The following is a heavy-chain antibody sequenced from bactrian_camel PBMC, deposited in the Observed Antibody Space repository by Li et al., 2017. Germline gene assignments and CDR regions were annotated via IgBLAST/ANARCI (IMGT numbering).Heavy chain of an antibody. V-gene: IGHV3S44*01. D-gene: IGHD7*01. CDR2: IEGADGTT. Sequence: VQLVESGGGSVQGGGSLRLSCAASRYTVSSSCMGWFRQAPGKEREGVAVIEGADGTTTYADSVKGRFTISKANTKNTLYLQMNSLKSEDTAMYYCAADNIYCGTGFAYWGQGTQVTVSS. CDR1: RYTVSSSC. CDR3: AADNIYCGTGFAY. J-gene: IGHJ4*01.